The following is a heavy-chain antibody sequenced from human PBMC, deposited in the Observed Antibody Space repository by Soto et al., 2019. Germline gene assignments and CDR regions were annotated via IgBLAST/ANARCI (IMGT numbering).Heavy chain of an antibody. Sequence: GGSLKISCKGSGYSFTSYWISWVRQMPGKGLEWMGRIDPSDSYTNYSPSFQGHVTISADKSISTAYLQWSSLKASDTAMYYCASPGYDFWSVPYYYGMDVWGQGTTVTVSS. D-gene: IGHD3-3*01. V-gene: IGHV5-10-1*01. CDR2: IDPSDSYT. J-gene: IGHJ6*02. CDR3: ASPGYDFWSVPYYYGMDV. CDR1: GYSFTSYW.